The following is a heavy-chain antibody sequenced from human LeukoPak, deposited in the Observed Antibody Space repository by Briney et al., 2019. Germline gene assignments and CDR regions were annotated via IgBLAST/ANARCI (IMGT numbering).Heavy chain of an antibody. D-gene: IGHD4-11*01. CDR2: IYTSGST. CDR1: GGSISSGSYY. V-gene: IGHV4-61*02. J-gene: IGHJ4*02. CDR3: ARVSTTVAVKY. Sequence: SQTLSLTCTVSGGSISSGSYYWSWIRQPAGKGLEWIGRIYTSGSTNYNPSLKSRVTISVDTSKNQFSLKLSSVTAADTAVYYCARVSTTVAVKYWGQGILVTISS.